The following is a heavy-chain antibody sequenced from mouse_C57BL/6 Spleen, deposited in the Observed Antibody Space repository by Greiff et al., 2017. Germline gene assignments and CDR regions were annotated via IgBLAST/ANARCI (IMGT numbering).Heavy chain of an antibody. CDR3: ARYKGGGSYFDY. CDR1: GYTFTSYW. V-gene: IGHV1-52*01. CDR2: IDPSDSET. J-gene: IGHJ2*01. Sequence: QVQLQQPGAELVRPGSSVKLSCKASGYTFTSYWMHWVKQRPIQGLEWIGNIDPSDSETHYNQKFKDKATLTVDKSSSTAYMQLSSLTSEDSAVYYCARYKGGGSYFDYWGQGTTRTVSS. D-gene: IGHD1-3*01.